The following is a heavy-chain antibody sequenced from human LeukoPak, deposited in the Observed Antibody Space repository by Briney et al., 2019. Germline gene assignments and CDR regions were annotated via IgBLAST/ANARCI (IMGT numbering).Heavy chain of an antibody. V-gene: IGHV1-24*01. CDR3: ATDPINSSGWFTGY. J-gene: IGHJ4*02. Sequence: ASVKVSCKVSGYTLTELSMHWVRQAPGKGLEWMGGFDPEDGETIYAQKFQGRVTMTEDTSTDTAYMELSSLRSEDTAVYYCATDPINSSGWFTGYWGQGTLVTVSS. D-gene: IGHD6-19*01. CDR1: GYTLTELS. CDR2: FDPEDGET.